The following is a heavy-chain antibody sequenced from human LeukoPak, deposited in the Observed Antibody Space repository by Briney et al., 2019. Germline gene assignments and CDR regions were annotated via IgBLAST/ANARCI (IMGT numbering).Heavy chain of an antibody. Sequence: KASETLSLTCAVSVGSISSSNWWTWVRQPPGTGLEWIGEINHSGSANYNPSLKSRVTISVYAYKSQFSLMLSSVTAADTAVYYCARLTYSNNWYFRRGLDNWFDPWGQGTLVTVSS. J-gene: IGHJ5*02. V-gene: IGHV4-4*02. CDR1: VGSISSSNW. CDR2: INHSGSA. D-gene: IGHD6-13*01. CDR3: ARLTYSNNWYFRRGLDNWFDP.